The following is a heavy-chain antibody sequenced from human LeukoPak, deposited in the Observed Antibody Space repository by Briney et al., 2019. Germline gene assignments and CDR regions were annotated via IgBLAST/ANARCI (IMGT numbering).Heavy chain of an antibody. D-gene: IGHD3-10*01. V-gene: IGHV1-69*05. CDR3: ASHYYGSGSYSPFDY. J-gene: IGHJ4*02. CDR2: IIPIFGTA. CDR1: GGTFSSYA. Sequence: SVKVSCRASGGTFSSYAISWVRQAPGQGLEWMGGIIPIFGTANYAQKFQGRVTITTDESTSTAYMELSSLRSEDTAVYYCASHYYGSGSYSPFDYWGQGTLVTVSS.